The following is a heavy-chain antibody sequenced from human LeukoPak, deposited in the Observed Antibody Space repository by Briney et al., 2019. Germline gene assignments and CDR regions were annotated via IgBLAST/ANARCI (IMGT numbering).Heavy chain of an antibody. Sequence: GGSLRLSCAASGFTFSTYGMHWVRQAPGKGLEWVAFIRFDGTNRYYADSVKGRFTISRDNSKNTLYLQMNSLRAEDTAVYYCARDTVSGLSPYYWGQGTLVTVSS. J-gene: IGHJ4*02. CDR1: GFTFSTYG. CDR2: IRFDGTNR. CDR3: ARDTVSGLSPYY. V-gene: IGHV3-30*02. D-gene: IGHD1-26*01.